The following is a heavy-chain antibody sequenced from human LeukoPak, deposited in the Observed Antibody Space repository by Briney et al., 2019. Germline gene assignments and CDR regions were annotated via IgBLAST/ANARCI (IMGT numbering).Heavy chain of an antibody. Sequence: PSETLSLTCTVSGGSISSSSYYWGWIRQPPGKGLEWIGSIYYSGSTYYNPSLKGRVTISVDTSKNQFSLKLSSVTAADTAVYYCARLPITMIVVVINGGYYFDYWGQGTLVTVSS. J-gene: IGHJ4*02. V-gene: IGHV4-39*01. CDR3: ARLPITMIVVVINGGYYFDY. CDR2: IYYSGST. D-gene: IGHD3-22*01. CDR1: GGSISSSSYY.